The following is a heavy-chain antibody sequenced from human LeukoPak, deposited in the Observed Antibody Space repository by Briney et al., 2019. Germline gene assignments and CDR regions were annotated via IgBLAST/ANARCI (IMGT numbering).Heavy chain of an antibody. CDR3: ARDPGLMRAAACGDY. V-gene: IGHV3-48*01. CDR1: GFTFSSYG. CDR2: ISSSSNTI. D-gene: IGHD6-13*01. Sequence: GGSLRLSCAASGFTFSSYGMIWVRQAPGKGLEWISYISSSSNTIYYADSVKGRFTISRDNAKNSLYLQVSSLGAEDTAVYYCARDPGLMRAAACGDYWGQGTLVIVSS. J-gene: IGHJ4*02.